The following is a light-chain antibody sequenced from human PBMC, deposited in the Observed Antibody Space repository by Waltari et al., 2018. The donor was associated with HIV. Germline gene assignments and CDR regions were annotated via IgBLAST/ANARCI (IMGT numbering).Light chain of an antibody. J-gene: IGLJ2*01. CDR2: KDP. CDR3: QSGDKGRTHSVV. Sequence: SSELIQPPSQSVSPGQTARIPCSGDGLPDQYVYWYQHRPGQAPLLVIYKDPERPSGIPERFSGSSSGTKATLTITGVQPEDEADYYCQSGDKGRTHSVVFGGGTKLTVL. CDR1: GLPDQY. V-gene: IGLV3-25*03.